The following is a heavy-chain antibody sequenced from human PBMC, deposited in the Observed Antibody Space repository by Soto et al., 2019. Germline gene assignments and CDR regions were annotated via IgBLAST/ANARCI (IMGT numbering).Heavy chain of an antibody. CDR1: GFTFSTYA. V-gene: IGHV3-33*01. CDR2: IWSDGNKK. J-gene: IGHJ4*02. D-gene: IGHD4-4*01. CDR3: ATERGNAPFDY. Sequence: QVQLVESGGGVVQPGRSLRLSCAASGFTFSTYAMHWVRQAPGKGLEWVAVIWSDGNKKYYADSVKGRFTISRDNSKTTLYLQMNRLRAEDTAVYYCATERGNAPFDYWCQGTLVTVSS.